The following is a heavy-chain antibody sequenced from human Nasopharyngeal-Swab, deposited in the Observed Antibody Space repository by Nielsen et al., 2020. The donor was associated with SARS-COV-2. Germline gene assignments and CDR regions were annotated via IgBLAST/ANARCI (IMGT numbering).Heavy chain of an antibody. CDR3: ARTDSGSYAAYFDY. CDR1: GFSLSRHG. D-gene: IGHD1-26*01. J-gene: IGHJ4*02. Sequence: GGSLRLSCAASGFSLSRHGMNWVRQAPGKGLEWVSSVGGSDDSTFYADSVKGRFTISRDNSKNTLYLQMDSLRPEDTAVYYCARTDSGSYAAYFDYWGQGTQVTVSS. V-gene: IGHV3-23*01. CDR2: VGGSDDST.